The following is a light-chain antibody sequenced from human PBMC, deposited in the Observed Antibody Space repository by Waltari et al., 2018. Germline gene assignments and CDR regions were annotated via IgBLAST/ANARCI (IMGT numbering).Light chain of an antibody. CDR2: SAS. Sequence: EIVMTQSPATLSVSSGERATLSCRASQTVGSNLAWYQQKPGQAPRLLIYSASTRDTGIPPRFSGRGSGTEFTLTISNLQSEDFAVYYCQQYNDWPQTFGQGTKVEIK. CDR3: QQYNDWPQT. V-gene: IGKV3-15*01. CDR1: QTVGSN. J-gene: IGKJ1*01.